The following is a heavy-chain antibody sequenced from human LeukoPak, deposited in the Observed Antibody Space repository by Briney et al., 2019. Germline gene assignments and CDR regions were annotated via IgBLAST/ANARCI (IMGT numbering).Heavy chain of an antibody. CDR3: TTGDTSSGYYFAAFDI. CDR2: IIPIFGTA. J-gene: IGHJ3*02. V-gene: IGHV1-69*13. CDR1: GGTFSSYA. Sequence: GASVKVSCKASGGTFSSYAISWVRQAPGQGLEWMGGIIPIFGTANYAQKFQGRVTITADESTSTAYMELSSLRSEDTAVYYCTTGDTSSGYYFAAFDIWGQGTMVTVSS. D-gene: IGHD3-22*01.